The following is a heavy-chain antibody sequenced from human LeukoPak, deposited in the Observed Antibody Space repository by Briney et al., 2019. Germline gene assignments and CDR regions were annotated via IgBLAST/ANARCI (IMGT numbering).Heavy chain of an antibody. J-gene: IGHJ5*02. CDR1: GGSFSGYY. CDR3: ARGVRIAAAWRRRWFDP. D-gene: IGHD6-13*01. V-gene: IGHV4-34*01. Sequence: SETLSLTCAVYGGSFSGYYWSWIRQPPGKGLEWIGEINHSGSTNYNPSLKSRVTISVDTSKNQFSLKLSSVTAADTAVYYCARGVRIAAAWRRRWFDPWGQGTLVTVSS. CDR2: INHSGST.